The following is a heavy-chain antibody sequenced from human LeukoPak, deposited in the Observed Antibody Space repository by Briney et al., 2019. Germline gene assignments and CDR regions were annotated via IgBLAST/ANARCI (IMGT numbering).Heavy chain of an antibody. Sequence: ASVNVSCKASGCTFTGYHVHWVRQAPGQGLEWVGRINPNSGVTNYAQKFQGRVTMTRHTSITTAHMELSRLRSDDTAVYYCARDRSGILGYYYNGMDVWGQGTTVTVSS. V-gene: IGHV1-2*06. CDR3: ARDRSGILGYYYNGMDV. CDR2: INPNSGVT. J-gene: IGHJ6*02. D-gene: IGHD3-10*01. CDR1: GCTFTGYH.